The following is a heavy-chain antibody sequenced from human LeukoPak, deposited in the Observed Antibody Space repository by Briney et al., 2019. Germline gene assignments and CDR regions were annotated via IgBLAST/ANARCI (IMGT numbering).Heavy chain of an antibody. J-gene: IGHJ4*02. CDR1: GFTFSSYG. V-gene: IGHV3-23*01. Sequence: GGTLRLSCAASGFTFSSYGMSWVRQAPGKGLEWVSAISGSGGSTYYADSVKGRFTISRDNSKNTLYLQMNSLGAEDTAVYYCAKDRRVGATSYFDYWGQGTLVTVSS. CDR2: ISGSGGST. D-gene: IGHD1-26*01. CDR3: AKDRRVGATSYFDY.